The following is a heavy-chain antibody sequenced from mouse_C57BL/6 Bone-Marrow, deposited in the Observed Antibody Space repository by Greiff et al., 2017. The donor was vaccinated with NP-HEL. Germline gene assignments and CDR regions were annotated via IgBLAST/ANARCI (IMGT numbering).Heavy chain of an antibody. CDR1: GFTFSDFY. CDR2: SRNKANDYTT. Sequence: EVMLVESGGGLVQSGRSLRLSCATSGFTFSDFYMEWVRQAPGKGLEWIAASRNKANDYTTEYSASVKGRFIVSRDTSQSILYLQMNALRAEDTAIYYFARDDGERGYFDVWGTGTTVTVSS. CDR3: ARDDGERGYFDV. J-gene: IGHJ1*03. V-gene: IGHV7-1*01.